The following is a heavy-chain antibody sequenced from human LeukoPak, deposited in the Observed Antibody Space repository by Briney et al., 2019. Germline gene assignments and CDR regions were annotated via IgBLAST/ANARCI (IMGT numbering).Heavy chain of an antibody. J-gene: IGHJ4*02. Sequence: PGGSLRLSCAASGFTISSYTMNWVRQAPGKGLEWVSSISSTSSDIYYADSVKGRFTISRDNAKNSLFLQMNSLRAEDTAVYYCARGSCSGGSCGELDYWGQGTLVTVSS. CDR3: ARGSCSGGSCGELDY. CDR1: GFTISSYT. V-gene: IGHV3-21*01. D-gene: IGHD2-15*01. CDR2: ISSTSSDI.